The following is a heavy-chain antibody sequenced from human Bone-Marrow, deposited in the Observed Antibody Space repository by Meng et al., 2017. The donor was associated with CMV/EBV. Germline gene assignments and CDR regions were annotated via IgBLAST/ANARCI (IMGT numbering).Heavy chain of an antibody. D-gene: IGHD2-15*01. Sequence: RRKWMKWERQGQGKGEEREKKIKREGRRKTYAEKVKGRLKISRDNAKNTMYLQMNSLRDEDTAVYYCAREGISNYVDYWGQGTLVTVSS. J-gene: IGHJ4*02. CDR3: AREGISNYVDY. CDR2: IKREGRRK. V-gene: IGHV3-74*03. CDR1: RRKW.